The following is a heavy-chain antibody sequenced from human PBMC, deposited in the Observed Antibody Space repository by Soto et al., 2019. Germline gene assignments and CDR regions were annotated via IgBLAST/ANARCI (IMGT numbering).Heavy chain of an antibody. CDR3: ANGYSRSWYDVRFDP. V-gene: IGHV3-9*01. J-gene: IGHJ5*02. CDR2: ISWTSGSI. Sequence: EVQLVESGGGLVQPGRSLRLSCAASEFTFDDYAMHWVRQAPGKGLEWVSGISWTSGSIGYADSVKGRFTISRDNAKNSLYLQMNSLRAEDTALYYCANGYSRSWYDVRFDPWGQGTLVTVSS. CDR1: EFTFDDYA. D-gene: IGHD6-13*01.